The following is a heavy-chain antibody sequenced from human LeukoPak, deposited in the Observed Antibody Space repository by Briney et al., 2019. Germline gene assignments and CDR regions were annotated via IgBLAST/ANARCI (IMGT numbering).Heavy chain of an antibody. CDR3: ARVKGGSFDY. V-gene: IGHV6-1*01. CDR2: TYYRSKWNN. Sequence: SQTLSLTCDISGDSVSSNSVAWNGIRQSPSRGLEWLGRTYYRSKWNNDYAVSVKSRITINSDTSKNHFSLQLSSVTPEDTAVYYCARVKGGSFDYWGQGALVTVSS. J-gene: IGHJ4*02. D-gene: IGHD3-10*01. CDR1: GDSVSSNSVA.